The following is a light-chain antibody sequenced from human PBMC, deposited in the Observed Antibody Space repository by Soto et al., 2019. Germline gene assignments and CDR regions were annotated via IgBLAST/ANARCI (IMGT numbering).Light chain of an antibody. Sequence: QAVLTQPPSAYGTPGQRVTISCSGSSSKIGTNTVNWYQHLPGSAPKLLIYSNNQRPSGVPDRFSGSKSGTSASLAISGLQPDDEADYYCEAWDGSLNVVLFGGGTKLTVL. V-gene: IGLV1-44*01. J-gene: IGLJ2*01. CDR1: SSKIGTNT. CDR3: EAWDGSLNVVL. CDR2: SNN.